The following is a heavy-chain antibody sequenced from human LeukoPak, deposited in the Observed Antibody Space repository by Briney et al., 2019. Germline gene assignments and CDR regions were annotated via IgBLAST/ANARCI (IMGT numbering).Heavy chain of an antibody. J-gene: IGHJ5*02. Sequence: ASVKVSCKASGGTFSSYAISWVRQAPGQGLEWMGRIIPILGIANYAQKFQGRVTITADKSTNTAYMELSSLRSEDTAVYYCARRDYGDYGWFDPWGQGTLVTVSS. CDR3: ARRDYGDYGWFDP. CDR1: GGTFSSYA. V-gene: IGHV1-69*04. D-gene: IGHD4-17*01. CDR2: IIPILGIA.